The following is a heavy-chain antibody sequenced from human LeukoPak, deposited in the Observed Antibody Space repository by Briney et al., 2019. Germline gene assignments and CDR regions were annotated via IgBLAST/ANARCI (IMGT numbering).Heavy chain of an antibody. CDR2: ITPIFGAP. V-gene: IGHV1-69*13. CDR3: ASPRFGEAMEYFVT. J-gene: IGHJ4*02. CDR1: GGTFSSDA. Sequence: GASVKVSCKASGGTFSSDAVTWVRQVPGQGLEWMGGITPIFGAPNYSQRFQGRVTITADESTSTVYMELSSLTSEDTAVYYCASPRFGEAMEYFVTWGQGTLVIVSS. D-gene: IGHD3-10*01.